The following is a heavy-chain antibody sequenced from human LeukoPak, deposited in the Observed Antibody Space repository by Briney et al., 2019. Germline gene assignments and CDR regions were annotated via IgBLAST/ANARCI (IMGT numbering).Heavy chain of an antibody. CDR1: GGSISSSRYY. V-gene: IGHV4-39*07. D-gene: IGHD5-24*01. J-gene: IGHJ3*02. Sequence: SETLSLTCTVSGGSISSSRYYWSWIRQPPGKGLEWIGEINHSGSTNYNPSLKSRVTISVDTSKNQFSLKLSSVTAADTAVYYCARERRWLQFHDAFDIWGQGTMVTVSS. CDR3: ARERRWLQFHDAFDI. CDR2: INHSGST.